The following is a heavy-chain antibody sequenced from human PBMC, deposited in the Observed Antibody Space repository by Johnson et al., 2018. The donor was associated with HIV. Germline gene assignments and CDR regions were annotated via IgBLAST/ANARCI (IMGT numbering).Heavy chain of an antibody. D-gene: IGHD3-22*01. CDR1: GLNFSDYS. V-gene: IGHV3-30*04. CDR2: ISFDGTTK. CDR3: AGGRVSKKVADLRGGGFDF. Sequence: QVQLVESGGGVVQPGTSMRLSCVVSGLNFSDYSMHWVRQTPGKVLEWVAVISFDGTTKYYADSVKGRFTISRDNSNNTLYLQMNSLRVEDTALYLCAGGRVSKKVADLRGGGFDFWGQGTKVTVSS. J-gene: IGHJ3*01.